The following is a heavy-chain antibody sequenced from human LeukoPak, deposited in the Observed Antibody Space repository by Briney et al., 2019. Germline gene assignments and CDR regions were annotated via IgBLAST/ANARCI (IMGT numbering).Heavy chain of an antibody. J-gene: IGHJ4*02. D-gene: IGHD6-6*01. V-gene: IGHV3-21*01. CDR3: ARDIIAALDGSQDY. CDR2: ISSSSYI. Sequence: GGSLRLSCAASGFTFSSYSMNWVRQAPGKGLEWVSSISSSSYIYYADSVKGRFTISRDNAKNSLYLQMNSLRAEDTAVYYCARDIIAALDGSQDYWGQGTLVTVSS. CDR1: GFTFSSYS.